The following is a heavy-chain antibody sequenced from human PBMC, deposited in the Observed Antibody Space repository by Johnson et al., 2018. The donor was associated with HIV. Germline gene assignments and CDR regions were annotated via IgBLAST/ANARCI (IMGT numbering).Heavy chain of an antibody. J-gene: IGHJ3*02. CDR3: SRGLCYLTLDDAFDI. Sequence: VQLVESGGGVVQPGRSLRLSCAASGFFFDDYGMTWVRQPPGRGLEWVSGINWNGGSTGYTDSVKGRFTISRDNAKNSLYLQMNSLRVEDMALYYCSRGLCYLTLDDAFDIWCQGTMVTVSS. CDR2: INWNGGST. D-gene: IGHD2-21*01. CDR1: GFFFDDYG. V-gene: IGHV3-20*04.